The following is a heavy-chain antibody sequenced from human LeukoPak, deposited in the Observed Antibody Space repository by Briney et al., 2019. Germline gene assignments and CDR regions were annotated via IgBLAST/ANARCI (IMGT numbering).Heavy chain of an antibody. CDR3: ARDVLAAAGRDY. V-gene: IGHV1-24*01. D-gene: IGHD6-13*01. CDR1: GYTLTELS. J-gene: IGHJ4*02. CDR2: FDPEDGET. Sequence: ASVKVSCKVSGYTLTELSMHWVRQAPGKGLEWMGGFDPEDGETIYAQKFQGRVTMTEDTSTDTAYMELSSLRSEDTAVYYCARDVLAAAGRDYWGQGTLVTVSS.